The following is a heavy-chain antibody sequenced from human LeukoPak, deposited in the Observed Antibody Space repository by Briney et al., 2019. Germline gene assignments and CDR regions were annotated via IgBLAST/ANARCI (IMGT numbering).Heavy chain of an antibody. Sequence: ASVKVSCKASGYTFTGYYMHWVRQAPGKGLEWMGGFDPEDGETIYAQKFQGRVTMTEDTSTDTAYMELSSLRSEDTAVYYCATLPYYGSGSYQDYWGQGTLVTVSS. CDR1: GYTFTGYY. CDR2: FDPEDGET. V-gene: IGHV1-24*01. D-gene: IGHD3-10*01. CDR3: ATLPYYGSGSYQDY. J-gene: IGHJ4*02.